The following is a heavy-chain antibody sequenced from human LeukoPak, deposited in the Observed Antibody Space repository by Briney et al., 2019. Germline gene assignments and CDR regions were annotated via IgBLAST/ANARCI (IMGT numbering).Heavy chain of an antibody. CDR3: AKWIHIVVVTAIPGAFDI. CDR2: ISGSGGST. J-gene: IGHJ3*02. V-gene: IGHV3-23*01. Sequence: GGSLRLSCAASGFTFSSYTMSWVRQAPGKGLEWVSAISGSGGSTYYADSVKGRFTLPRDNSKNTLYLQMNSLRAEDTAVYYCAKWIHIVVVTAIPGAFDIWGQGAMVSVSP. D-gene: IGHD2-21*02. CDR1: GFTFSSYT.